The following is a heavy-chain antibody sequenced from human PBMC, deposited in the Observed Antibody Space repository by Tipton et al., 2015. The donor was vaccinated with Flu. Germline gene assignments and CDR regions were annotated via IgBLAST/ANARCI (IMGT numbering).Heavy chain of an antibody. D-gene: IGHD2/OR15-2a*01. CDR3: ARDPSLGMPEYFDY. Sequence: TLSLTCTVSGYSISSRYYWGWIRQPPGKGLEWIGCVYHGGTTYYNPSLKSRVAISLDTFKNQFSLKLTSVTAADTAVYYCARDPSLGMPEYFDYWGQGTLVTAAS. CDR2: VYHGGTT. J-gene: IGHJ4*02. V-gene: IGHV4-38-2*02. CDR1: GYSISSRYY.